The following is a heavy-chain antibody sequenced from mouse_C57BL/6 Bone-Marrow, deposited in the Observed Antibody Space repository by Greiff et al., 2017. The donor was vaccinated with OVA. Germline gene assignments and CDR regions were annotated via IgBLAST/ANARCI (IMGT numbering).Heavy chain of an antibody. CDR1: GYTFTSYW. Sequence: QVQLQQPGTELVKPGASVKLSCKASGYTFTSYWMHWVKQRPGQGLEWIGNINPSNGGTNYNEKFKSKATLTVDKSSSTAYMELHSLTSEDSAVYFCARVGLRRDYAMDYWGQGTSVTVSS. CDR2: INPSNGGT. CDR3: ARVGLRRDYAMDY. J-gene: IGHJ4*01. D-gene: IGHD2-4*01. V-gene: IGHV1-53*01.